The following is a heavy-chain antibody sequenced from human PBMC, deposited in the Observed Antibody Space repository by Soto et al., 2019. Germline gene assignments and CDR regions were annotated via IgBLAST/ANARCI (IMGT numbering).Heavy chain of an antibody. CDR1: GFTFTRYS. V-gene: IGHV3-21*06. CDR2: ISSTTNYI. CDR3: ARESEDLTSNFDY. J-gene: IGHJ4*02. Sequence: GGSLRLSCAASGFTFTRYSMNWVRQAPGKGLEWVSSISSTTNYIYYGDSMKGRFTISRDNAKNSLYLEMNSLRADDTAVYYCARESEDLTSNFDYWGQGTLVTVSS.